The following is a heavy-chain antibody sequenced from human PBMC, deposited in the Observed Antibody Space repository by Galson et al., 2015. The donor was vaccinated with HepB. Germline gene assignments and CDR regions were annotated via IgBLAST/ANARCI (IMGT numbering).Heavy chain of an antibody. D-gene: IGHD6-19*01. CDR2: ASPNGGAT. V-gene: IGHV3-23*01. CDR1: GFTFSSEA. CDR3: SKLGSSSGWFENFAY. Sequence: SLRLSCAASGFTFSSEAMSWVRQAPGKGLEWVSSASPNGGATYYADSVKGRFTISRDNSKNTVHLQMNSLRAEDTAIYYCSKLGSSSGWFENFAYWGQGSLVTVSS. J-gene: IGHJ4*02.